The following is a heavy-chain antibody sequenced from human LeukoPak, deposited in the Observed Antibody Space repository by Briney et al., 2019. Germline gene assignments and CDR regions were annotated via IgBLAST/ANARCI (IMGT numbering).Heavy chain of an antibody. V-gene: IGHV3-23*01. CDR3: AKDARRTSGWHFFDY. D-gene: IGHD6-19*01. Sequence: SGGSLRLSCAASGCAVSSQAMGWVRQAPGKGLEWVSVISDSGSITYYADSVKGRFTISRDNSKNPLFLQMNSLRAEDTAVYYCAKDARRTSGWHFFDYWGQGTLVTVSS. CDR2: ISDSGSIT. CDR1: GCAVSSQA. J-gene: IGHJ4*02.